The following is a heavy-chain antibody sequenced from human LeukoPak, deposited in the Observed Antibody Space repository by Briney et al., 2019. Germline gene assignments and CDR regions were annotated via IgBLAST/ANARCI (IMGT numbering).Heavy chain of an antibody. J-gene: IGHJ4*02. CDR3: ARDRASGYYDSTGYYFPY. Sequence: SVKVSCKASGGTFSSYAISWVRQAPGQGLEWMGRIIPILGIANYAQKFQGRVTITADKSTSTAYMELSSLRSEDTAVYYCARDRASGYYDSTGYYFPYWGQGTLVTVSS. CDR1: GGTFSSYA. D-gene: IGHD3-22*01. CDR2: IIPILGIA. V-gene: IGHV1-69*04.